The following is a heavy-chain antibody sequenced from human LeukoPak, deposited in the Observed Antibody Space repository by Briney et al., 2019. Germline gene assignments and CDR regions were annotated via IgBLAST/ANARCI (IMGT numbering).Heavy chain of an antibody. CDR3: ARDHEYYYGSGSYYPGGCDY. Sequence: ASVKLSCKASGYTFTSYYMHWVRQAPGQGLEWMGIINLAGGSTSYAQKFQGRVTKTRDTSTSTVYMELSSLRSEDTAVYYCARDHEYYYGSGSYYPGGCDYWGQGTLVTVSS. CDR1: GYTFTSYY. V-gene: IGHV1-46*01. D-gene: IGHD3-10*01. J-gene: IGHJ4*02. CDR2: INLAGGST.